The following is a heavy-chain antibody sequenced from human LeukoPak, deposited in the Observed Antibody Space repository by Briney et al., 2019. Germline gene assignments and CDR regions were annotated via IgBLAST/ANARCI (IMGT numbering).Heavy chain of an antibody. V-gene: IGHV3-66*02. D-gene: IGHD6-6*01. CDR1: GFTYSSNY. Sequence: PGGSLRLSCAASGFTYSSNYMSWVGPAAGRGLEGVSVIYSGGRTYYADSGKGRFTISRDNSKNTLYLQMNSLRAEDTAVYYCARDSSSSGGYYYGMDVWGQGTTVTVSS. J-gene: IGHJ6*02. CDR3: ARDSSSSGGYYYGMDV. CDR2: IYSGGRT.